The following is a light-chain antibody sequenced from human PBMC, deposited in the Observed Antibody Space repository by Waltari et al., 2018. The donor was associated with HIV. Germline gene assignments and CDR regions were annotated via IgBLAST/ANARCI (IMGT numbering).Light chain of an antibody. CDR3: QVWDSTTDEGV. Sequence: SYVLTQPPSVSVAPGQTATITCGGNNIKSKNVHWYRQRQGQAPTLVVYDDSARPSVIPERFSGSHSENTATLTISRVEAGDEADYYCQVWDSTTDEGVFGGGTKLAVL. J-gene: IGLJ2*01. V-gene: IGLV3-21*02. CDR2: DDS. CDR1: NIKSKN.